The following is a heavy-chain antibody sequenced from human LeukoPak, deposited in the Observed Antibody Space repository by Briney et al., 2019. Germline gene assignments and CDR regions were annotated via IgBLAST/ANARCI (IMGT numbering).Heavy chain of an antibody. Sequence: GGSLRLSCAASGFTVSNNYMSWVRQAPGKGLEWVSVIYSGGSTDYADSVKGRFTVSRDISKNTLYLQMNNLRAEDMAVYYCARDRYSSGWFDYWGQGTLVTVSS. V-gene: IGHV3-53*01. D-gene: IGHD6-19*01. CDR3: ARDRYSSGWFDY. CDR2: IYSGGST. CDR1: GFTVSNNY. J-gene: IGHJ4*02.